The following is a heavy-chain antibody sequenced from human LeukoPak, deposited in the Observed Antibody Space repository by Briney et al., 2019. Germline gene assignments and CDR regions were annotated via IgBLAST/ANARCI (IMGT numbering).Heavy chain of an antibody. CDR1: RFTFSTYA. Sequence: GGSLRLSRVASRFTFSTYAMAWVRQAPGKKLECVAAITGGGTNTYHADSVKGRFTISRDNSKNTLSLQMNSLRVEDTAKYYCAKGTLESCSGSRCYPFDYWGRGTLVTVSS. CDR3: AKGTLESCSGSRCYPFDY. V-gene: IGHV3-23*01. CDR2: ITGGGTNT. D-gene: IGHD2-15*01. J-gene: IGHJ4*02.